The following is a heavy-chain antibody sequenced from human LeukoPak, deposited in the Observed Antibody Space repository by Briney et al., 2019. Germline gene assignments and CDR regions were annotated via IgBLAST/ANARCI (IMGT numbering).Heavy chain of an antibody. J-gene: IGHJ4*02. V-gene: IGHV6-1*01. Sequence: SQTLSLTCAISGDSVSSNSAAWNWIRQSPSRGLEWLGRTYYRSKWYNDYAVSVKSRITINPDTSKNQFSLQLNSVTPEDTAVYYCARYSSGWLLVGYYFDYWGQGTLVTVSS. CDR3: ARYSSGWLLVGYYFDY. CDR2: TYYRSKWYN. CDR1: GDSVSSNSAA. D-gene: IGHD6-19*01.